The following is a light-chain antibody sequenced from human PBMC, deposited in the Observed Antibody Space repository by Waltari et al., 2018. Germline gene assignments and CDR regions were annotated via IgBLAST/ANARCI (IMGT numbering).Light chain of an antibody. V-gene: IGLV1-44*01. CDR2: SNN. CDR1: SSNIGSNT. J-gene: IGLJ2*01. Sequence: QSVLTQPPSASGTPGQRVTISCSGSSSNIGSNTVNWYQQVPGTAPKLLIYSNNQRPSVVPDRFSGSKSGTSASLAISGLQSEDEADYYCAAWDDSLNGLVFGGGTKLTVL. CDR3: AAWDDSLNGLV.